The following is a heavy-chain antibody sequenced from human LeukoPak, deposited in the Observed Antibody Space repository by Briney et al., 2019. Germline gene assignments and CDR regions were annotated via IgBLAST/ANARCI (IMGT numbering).Heavy chain of an antibody. D-gene: IGHD4-17*01. CDR1: GFTLSDHY. CDR2: ITSSGTTS. V-gene: IGHV3-11*01. Sequence: PGGSLRLSCTVSGFTLSDHYMSWYRQSPGRGLEWISWITSSGTTSDYADSVKGRSTISRDNAKSSIYLQMNNLRVEDTAVYYCARDPDYGDPYWGQGTLVTVSS. CDR3: ARDPDYGDPY. J-gene: IGHJ4*02.